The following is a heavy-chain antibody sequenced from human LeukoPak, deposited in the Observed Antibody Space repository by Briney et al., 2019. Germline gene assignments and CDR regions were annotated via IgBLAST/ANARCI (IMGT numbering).Heavy chain of an antibody. CDR2: IYDSGST. J-gene: IGHJ4*02. Sequence: SETLSLTCTVSGGSISSYYWSWIRQPPGKGLEWIGYIYDSGSTNYNPSLKSRVTISVDTSKNQFSLKLSSVTAADTAVYYCARVYAARTMIYDYFDYWGQGTLVTVSS. D-gene: IGHD3-22*01. CDR3: ARVYAARTMIYDYFDY. V-gene: IGHV4-59*08. CDR1: GGSISSYY.